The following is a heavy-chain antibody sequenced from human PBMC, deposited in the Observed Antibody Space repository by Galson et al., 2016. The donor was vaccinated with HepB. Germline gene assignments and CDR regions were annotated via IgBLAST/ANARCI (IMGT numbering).Heavy chain of an antibody. CDR3: VKSNVAAPGGFYGMDV. CDR1: GFSFSSYP. V-gene: IGHV3-64D*06. D-gene: IGHD6-13*01. J-gene: IGHJ6*02. CDR2: ITTNGDDT. Sequence: SLRLSCAASGFSFSSYPMHWVRQAPGKGLEYVSGITTNGDDTKYADSVKGRFTIFRDNSKNTLYLQMRSLRAEDTAVYYCVKSNVAAPGGFYGMDVWGQGTTVTVSS.